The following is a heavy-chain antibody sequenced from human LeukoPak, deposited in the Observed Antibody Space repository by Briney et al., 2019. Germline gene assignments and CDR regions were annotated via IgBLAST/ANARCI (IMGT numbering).Heavy chain of an antibody. CDR1: SASVSSYY. J-gene: IGHJ4*02. CDR3: ARGGAGPLRD. CDR2: ISNSGSP. D-gene: IGHD3-16*01. V-gene: IGHV4-59*02. Sequence: TSETLSLTCTVSSASVSSYYWSWVRQPPGGGLEWIGYISNSGSPSYNPSFKSRVTFSADTSKNHLSLKLNSVTPADTAVCFCARGGAGPLRDWGQGTLVTVSS.